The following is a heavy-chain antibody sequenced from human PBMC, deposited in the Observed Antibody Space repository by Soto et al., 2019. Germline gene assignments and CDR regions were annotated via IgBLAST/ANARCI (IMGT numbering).Heavy chain of an antibody. J-gene: IGHJ6*02. CDR1: GGTFSSYA. V-gene: IGHV1-69*06. D-gene: IGHD5-12*01. Sequence: QVQLVQSGAEAKKPGSSVKVSCKTSGGTFSSYAISWVRQAPGQGLEWMGGIAPLFRPTNYAQKFQGRVTITADTATYTVYGALSGLGSADTAAYYCARGGYSGTSSNLLARASLDVWGQGTTVTVSS. CDR2: IAPLFRPT. CDR3: ARGGYSGTSSNLLARASLDV.